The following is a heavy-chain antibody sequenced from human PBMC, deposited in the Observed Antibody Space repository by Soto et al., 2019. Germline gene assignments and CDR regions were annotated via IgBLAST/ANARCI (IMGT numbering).Heavy chain of an antibody. V-gene: IGHV3-33*01. D-gene: IGHD3-10*01. CDR1: GFTFSSYG. Sequence: QVQLVESGGGVVQPGRSLRLSCAASGFTFSSYGMHWVRQAPGKGLEWVAVIWYDGSNKYYADSVKGRFTISRDNSKNTLYLQMNSLRAEDTAVYYCARDTGEAAYFDYWCQGTLVTVSS. CDR2: IWYDGSNK. CDR3: ARDTGEAAYFDY. J-gene: IGHJ4*02.